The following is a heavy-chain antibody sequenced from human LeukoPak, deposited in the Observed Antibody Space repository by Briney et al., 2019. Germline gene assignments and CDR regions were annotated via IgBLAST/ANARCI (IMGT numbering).Heavy chain of an antibody. J-gene: IGHJ6*02. Sequence: ASVKVSCKASGYTFTSYDINWVRQATGQGLEWMGWISAYNGNTNYAQKLQGRVTMTTDTSTSTAYMELRSLRSDDTAVYYCAREVATIYYYGMDVWGQGTTVTVSS. V-gene: IGHV1-18*01. CDR2: ISAYNGNT. CDR3: AREVATIYYYGMDV. D-gene: IGHD5-12*01. CDR1: GYTFTSYD.